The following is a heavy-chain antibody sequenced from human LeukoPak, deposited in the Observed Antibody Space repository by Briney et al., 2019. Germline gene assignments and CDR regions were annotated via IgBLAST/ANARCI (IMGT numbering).Heavy chain of an antibody. CDR3: ARAPVAYYYYYGMDV. CDR2: INLNSGGT. Sequence: ASVKVSCKASGYTFTGYYMHWVRQAPGQGLEWMGWINLNSGGTSYAQKFQGRVTMTRDTSTSTVYMELSSLRSEDTAVYYCARAPVAYYYYYGMDVWGQGTTVTVSS. J-gene: IGHJ6*02. V-gene: IGHV1-46*01. CDR1: GYTFTGYY. D-gene: IGHD2-15*01.